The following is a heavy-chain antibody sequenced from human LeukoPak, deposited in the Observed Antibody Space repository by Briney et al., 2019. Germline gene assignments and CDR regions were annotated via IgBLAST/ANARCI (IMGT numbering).Heavy chain of an antibody. CDR2: IIPIFGTA. Sequence: ASVKVSCKASGYTFTSYAMNWVRQAPGQGLEWMGGIIPIFGTANYAQKFQGRVTITADKSTSTAYMELSSLRSEDTAVYYCARGPCTSCYHGPLYYYYYYMDVWGKGTTVTVSS. CDR3: ARGPCTSCYHGPLYYYYYYMDV. D-gene: IGHD2-2*01. CDR1: GYTFTSYA. J-gene: IGHJ6*03. V-gene: IGHV1-69*06.